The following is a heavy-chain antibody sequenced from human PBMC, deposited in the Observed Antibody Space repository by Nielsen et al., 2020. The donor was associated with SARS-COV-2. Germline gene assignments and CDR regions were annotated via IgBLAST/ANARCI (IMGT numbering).Heavy chain of an antibody. CDR3: ARDIFGVVYGMDV. CDR1: GFTFSSYG. D-gene: IGHD3-3*02. J-gene: IGHJ6*02. CDR2: IWYDGSNK. V-gene: IGHV3-33*01. Sequence: GGSLRLSCAASGFTFSSYGMNWVRQAPGKGLEWVAVIWYDGSNKYYADSVKGRFTISRDNSKNTLYLQMNSLRAEDTAVYYCARDIFGVVYGMDVWGQGTTVTVSS.